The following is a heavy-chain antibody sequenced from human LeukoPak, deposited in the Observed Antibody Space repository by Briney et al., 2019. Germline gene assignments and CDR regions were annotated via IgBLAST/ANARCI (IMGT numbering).Heavy chain of an antibody. V-gene: IGHV3-48*03. CDR3: ARENYDSSGSDGPFDY. Sequence: GGSLRLSCAASGFTFSSYEMNWVRQAPGKGLEWVSYISSSGSNIYYADSVKGRFTISRDNAKNSLYLQMNSLRAEDTAVYYCARENYDSSGSDGPFDYWGQGTLVTVSS. J-gene: IGHJ4*02. D-gene: IGHD3-22*01. CDR1: GFTFSSYE. CDR2: ISSSGSNI.